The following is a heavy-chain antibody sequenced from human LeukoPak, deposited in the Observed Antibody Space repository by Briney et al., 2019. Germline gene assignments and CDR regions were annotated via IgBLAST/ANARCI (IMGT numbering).Heavy chain of an antibody. CDR2: ISSSSSYI. Sequence: GGSLRLSCAASGFTFSSYSMNWVRQAPGKGLEWVSSISSSSSYIYYADSVKGRFTISRDNAKNSLYLQMNSLRAEDTAVYYCAKDLSTFYHDSRTPDYWGQGTLVTVSS. J-gene: IGHJ4*02. D-gene: IGHD3-22*01. CDR1: GFTFSSYS. V-gene: IGHV3-21*01. CDR3: AKDLSTFYHDSRTPDY.